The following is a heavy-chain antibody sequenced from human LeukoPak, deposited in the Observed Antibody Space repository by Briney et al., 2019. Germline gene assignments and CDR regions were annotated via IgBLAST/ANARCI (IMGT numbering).Heavy chain of an antibody. V-gene: IGHV1-18*01. CDR3: ARDLYYYDSSGYHDVFDI. D-gene: IGHD3-22*01. J-gene: IGHJ3*02. CDR1: GYTFTSYG. Sequence: ASVKVSCKASGYTFTSYGISWVRQAPGQELEWMGWISAYHGNTYYAQKLQGRVTLTTDTSTSTAYMELRSLRSDDTAVYYCARDLYYYDSSGYHDVFDIWGQGTMVTVSS. CDR2: ISAYHGNT.